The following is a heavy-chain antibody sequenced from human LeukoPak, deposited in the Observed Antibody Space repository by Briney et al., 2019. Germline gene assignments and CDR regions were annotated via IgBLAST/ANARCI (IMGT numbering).Heavy chain of an antibody. J-gene: IGHJ4*02. CDR1: GGSISSYY. CDR3: AGAKAASTFDF. Sequence: SETLSLTCTVSGGSISSYYWNWIRQPAGKGLEWIGRFYTTGTTNYSPSLKSRVSMSVDTSKNQFSLKLTSVTAADTAVYYCAGAKAASTFDFWGQGTLVNVSS. V-gene: IGHV4-4*07. CDR2: FYTTGTT. D-gene: IGHD6-13*01.